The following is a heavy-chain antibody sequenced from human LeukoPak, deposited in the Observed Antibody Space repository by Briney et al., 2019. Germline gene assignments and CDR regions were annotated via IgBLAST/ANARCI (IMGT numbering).Heavy chain of an antibody. CDR3: ARSSILTGQDY. CDR1: GFTFSDYY. D-gene: IGHD3-9*01. J-gene: IGHJ4*02. Sequence: PGGSLRLSCAASGFTFSDYYMNWVRQAPGKGLEWVSSISSSSSYIYYADSVKGRFTISRDNAKNSLYLQMNSLRAEDTAVYYCARSSILTGQDYWAQGTLVTVSS. CDR2: ISSSSSYI. V-gene: IGHV3-21*01.